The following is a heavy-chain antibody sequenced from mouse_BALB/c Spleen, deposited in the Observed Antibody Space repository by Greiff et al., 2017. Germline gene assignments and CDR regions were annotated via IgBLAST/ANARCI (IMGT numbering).Heavy chain of an antibody. J-gene: IGHJ3*01. CDR2: IWGGGST. CDR1: GFSLSRYS. V-gene: IGHV2-6-4*01. D-gene: IGHD1-1*01. CDR3: ARGGNYYGSSYVDWFAY. Sequence: VMLVESGPGLVAPSQSLSITCTVSGFSLSRYSVHWVRQPPGKGLEWLGMIWGGGSTDYNSALKSRLSISKDNSKSQVFLKMNSLQTDDTAMYYCARGGNYYGSSYVDWFAYWGQGTLVTVSA.